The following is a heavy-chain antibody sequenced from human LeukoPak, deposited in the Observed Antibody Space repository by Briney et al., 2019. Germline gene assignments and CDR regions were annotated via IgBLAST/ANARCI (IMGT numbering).Heavy chain of an antibody. D-gene: IGHD3-10*01. Sequence: SETLSLTCTVSGGSISSYYWSWLRQPPGKGLEWIGYIYYSGSINYNPSLKSRVTISVDTSKNQFSLKLSSVAAADTAVYYCARDGYYYASGSYSYFDYWGQGTLVTVSS. CDR3: ARDGYYYASGSYSYFDY. V-gene: IGHV4-59*01. J-gene: IGHJ4*02. CDR2: IYYSGSI. CDR1: GGSISSYY.